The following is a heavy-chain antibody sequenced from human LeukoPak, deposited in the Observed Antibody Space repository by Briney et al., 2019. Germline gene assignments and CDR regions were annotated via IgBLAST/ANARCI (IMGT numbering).Heavy chain of an antibody. CDR3: ARGYIAVAGTGLDY. D-gene: IGHD6-19*01. V-gene: IGHV4-39*01. J-gene: IGHJ4*02. Sequence: SETLSLTCTVSGGSISSSSYYWGWIRQPPGKGLEWIGSIYYSGSTYYNPSLKSRVTISVDTSKNQFSLKLSSVTAADTAVYYCARGYIAVAGTGLDYWGQGTLVTVSS. CDR2: IYYSGST. CDR1: GGSISSSSYY.